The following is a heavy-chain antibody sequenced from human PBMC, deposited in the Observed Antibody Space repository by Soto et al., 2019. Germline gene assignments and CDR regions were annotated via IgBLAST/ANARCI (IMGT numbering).Heavy chain of an antibody. CDR1: GFTVSSYS. V-gene: IGHV3-21*01. D-gene: IGHD6-19*01. J-gene: IGHJ4*02. CDR3: ATDSCSGWYAVS. CDR2: ISSSSGYI. Sequence: GGSLRLACAASGFTVSSYSINWVRQAPGKGLEWVSSISSSSGYIYYADSVKGRLTISRDNAKNSLYLQMNSLRAEVTAVYYCATDSCSGWYAVSWGQGTLVTVSS.